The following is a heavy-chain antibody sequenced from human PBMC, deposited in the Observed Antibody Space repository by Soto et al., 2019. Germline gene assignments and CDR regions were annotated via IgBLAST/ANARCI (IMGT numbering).Heavy chain of an antibody. Sequence: QVQLVQSGAAVKKPGASVQVSCKASGYTFTSYGISWVRQAPGQGLEWMGWISAYNGNTNYAQKLQGRVTMTTETATSTAYMELRSLRADDTAVYYCAREGWITIYTINPLLGAMDVWGQGTTVTVSS. V-gene: IGHV1-18*01. CDR1: GYTFTSYG. CDR3: AREGWITIYTINPLLGAMDV. J-gene: IGHJ6*02. D-gene: IGHD3-3*01. CDR2: ISAYNGNT.